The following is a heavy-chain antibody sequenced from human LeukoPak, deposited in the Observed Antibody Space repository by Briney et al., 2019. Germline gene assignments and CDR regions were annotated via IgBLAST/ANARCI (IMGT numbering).Heavy chain of an antibody. Sequence: GASVKVSCKASGYSFTNYGFSWVRQAPGQGLEWMGWISANNGDIDYAQKFQGRVTLTTDTSTNTAYMELRSLRSDDTAVYYCARDIAITNFDYWGQGTLVIVSS. CDR2: ISANNGDI. D-gene: IGHD1-20*01. J-gene: IGHJ4*02. CDR1: GYSFTNYG. CDR3: ARDIAITNFDY. V-gene: IGHV1-18*01.